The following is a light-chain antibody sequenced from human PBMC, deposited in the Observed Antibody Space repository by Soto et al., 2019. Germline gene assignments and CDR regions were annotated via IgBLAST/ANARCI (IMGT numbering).Light chain of an antibody. J-gene: IGLJ1*01. Sequence: QSALTQPASVSGSPGQSISISCAGISSDFGGYNYVSWYQQHPGKVPKLLIYDDNNRPSGVSTRFSGSKSGNTASLTISGLRDEEEDDYYCGSYTYSSSVVFGTGTKLTVL. CDR2: DDN. V-gene: IGLV2-14*01. CDR1: SSDFGGYNY. CDR3: GSYTYSSSVV.